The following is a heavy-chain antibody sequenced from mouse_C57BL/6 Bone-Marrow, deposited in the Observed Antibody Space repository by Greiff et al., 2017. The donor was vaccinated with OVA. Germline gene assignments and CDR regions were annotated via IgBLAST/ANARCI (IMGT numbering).Heavy chain of an antibody. CDR2: IHPNSGST. J-gene: IGHJ3*01. CDR1: GYTFTSYW. Sequence: QVQLQQPGAELVKPGASVKLSCKASGYTFTSYWMHWVKQRPGQGLEWIGMIHPNSGSTNYNEKFKSKATLTVDKSSSTAYMQLSSLTSEDSAVYYCAREGRGYYYGSSGCAYWGQGARGTVSA. CDR3: AREGRGYYYGSSGCAY. V-gene: IGHV1-64*01. D-gene: IGHD1-1*01.